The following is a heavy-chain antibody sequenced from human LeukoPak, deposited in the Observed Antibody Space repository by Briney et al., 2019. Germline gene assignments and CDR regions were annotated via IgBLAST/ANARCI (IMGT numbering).Heavy chain of an antibody. J-gene: IGHJ6*02. CDR3: TKDMEWGMDV. D-gene: IGHD3-3*01. CDR2: IGWDGTNI. Sequence: GGSLRLSCAASGFTFDRHTMHWVRQPPGKGPEWVSLIGWDGTNIDYADSVKGRFTISRDNSKNFVYLQMHSLRTEDTALYYRTKDMEWGMDVWGQGTTVIVSS. CDR1: GFTFDRHT. V-gene: IGHV3-43*01.